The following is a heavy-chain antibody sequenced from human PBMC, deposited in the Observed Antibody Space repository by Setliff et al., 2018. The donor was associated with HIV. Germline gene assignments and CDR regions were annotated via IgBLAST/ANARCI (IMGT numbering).Heavy chain of an antibody. CDR1: GFTFSSYW. V-gene: IGHV3-74*01. D-gene: IGHD2-21*02. CDR2: INSDGSST. Sequence: GGSLRLSCVASGFTFSSYWMHWVRQAPGKGLVWVSRINSDGSSTSYADSVKGRFTISRDNDKNTLYLQMNSLRAEDTAVYYCARDPQAQCGGDCYNWFDPWGQGTLVTVSS. CDR3: ARDPQAQCGGDCYNWFDP. J-gene: IGHJ5*02.